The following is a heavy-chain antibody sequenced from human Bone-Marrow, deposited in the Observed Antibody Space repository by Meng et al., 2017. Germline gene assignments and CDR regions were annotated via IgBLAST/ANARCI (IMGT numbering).Heavy chain of an antibody. D-gene: IGHD6-6*01. CDR1: GGSFSGYY. CDR3: ARGLRAARPLLFGY. V-gene: IGHV4-34*01. CDR2: INHSGST. Sequence: QVQLQQWGAGPLKPSETLSLTCAVYGGSFSGYYWSWIRQPPGKGLEWIGEINHSGSTNYNPSLKSRVTISVDTSKNQFSLKLSSVTAADTAVYYCARGLRAARPLLFGYWGQGTLVTVSS. J-gene: IGHJ4*02.